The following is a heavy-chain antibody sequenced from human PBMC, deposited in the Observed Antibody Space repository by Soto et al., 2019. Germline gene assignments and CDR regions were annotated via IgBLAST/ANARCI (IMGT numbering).Heavy chain of an antibody. J-gene: IGHJ6*03. CDR1: GGSISSSNYY. V-gene: IGHV4-39*01. CDR3: ARLGRIAVAGPVFYYYYYMDV. D-gene: IGHD6-19*01. Sequence: SETLSLTCTVSGGSISSSNYYWGWIRQPPGQGLEWIGSISYSGSTYYIPSLKSRVTISVDTSKNQFSLNLSSATAADTAVYYCARLGRIAVAGPVFYYYYYMDVWGKGTTVTVSS. CDR2: ISYSGST.